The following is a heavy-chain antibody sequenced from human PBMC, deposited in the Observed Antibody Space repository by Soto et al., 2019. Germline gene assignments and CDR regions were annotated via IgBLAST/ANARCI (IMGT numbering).Heavy chain of an antibody. V-gene: IGHV1-69*08. CDR1: GGTFSSYT. CDR2: IIPILGIA. J-gene: IGHJ4*02. Sequence: QVQLVQSGAEVKKPGSSVKVSCKASGGTFSSYTISWVRQAPGQGLEWMGRIIPILGIANYAPKFQGKVTITADKSTSTAYMELSSLRSEDTAVYYCARDRDHYHGSGERYFDYWGQGTLVTVSS. D-gene: IGHD3-10*01. CDR3: ARDRDHYHGSGERYFDY.